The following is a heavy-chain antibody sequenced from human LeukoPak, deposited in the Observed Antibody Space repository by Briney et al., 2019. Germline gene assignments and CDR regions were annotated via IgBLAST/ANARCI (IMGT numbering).Heavy chain of an antibody. Sequence: GGSLRLSCAASGFTFSSYEMNWVRQAPGKGLEWVSYISSSSSTIYYADSVKGRFTISRDNAKNSLYLQMNSLRAEDTAVYYCARDLYDFWSGYYTGFVYWGQGTLVTVSS. V-gene: IGHV3-48*01. CDR1: GFTFSSYE. CDR3: ARDLYDFWSGYYTGFVY. CDR2: ISSSSSTI. D-gene: IGHD3-3*01. J-gene: IGHJ4*02.